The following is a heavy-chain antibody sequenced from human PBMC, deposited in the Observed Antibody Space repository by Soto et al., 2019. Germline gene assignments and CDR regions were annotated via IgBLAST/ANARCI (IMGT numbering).Heavy chain of an antibody. CDR3: ARVYVLRFLEWLAPPHYYYMDV. V-gene: IGHV4-34*01. D-gene: IGHD3-3*01. CDR2: INHSGST. Sequence: SETLSLTCAVYGGSFSGYYWSWIRQPPGKGLEWIGDINHSGSTNYNPSLKSRVTISVDTSKNQFSLKLSSVTAADTAVYYCARVYVLRFLEWLAPPHYYYMDVWGKGTTVTVSS. CDR1: GGSFSGYY. J-gene: IGHJ6*03.